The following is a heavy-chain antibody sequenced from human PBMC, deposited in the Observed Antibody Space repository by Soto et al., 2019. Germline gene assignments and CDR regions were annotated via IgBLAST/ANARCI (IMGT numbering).Heavy chain of an antibody. CDR2: ISAFNGNT. V-gene: IGHV1-18*01. D-gene: IGHD6-19*01. CDR1: GYSFTNYG. J-gene: IGHJ6*03. Sequence: QDQLVQAGAEVKKPGASVTVSCKASGYSFTNYGVTWVRQAPGHGLEWMGWISAFNGNTHYTQNLQGRVTMTTDACTSTAYMELRSLRSDDTAVYYCARDRGVAPPVAGNTHYYYYMDVWGKGTTVTVSS. CDR3: ARDRGVAPPVAGNTHYYYYMDV.